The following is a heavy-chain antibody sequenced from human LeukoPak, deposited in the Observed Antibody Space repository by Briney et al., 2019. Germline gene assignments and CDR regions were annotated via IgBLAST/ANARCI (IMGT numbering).Heavy chain of an antibody. V-gene: IGHV3-7*04. CDR1: GSTFSRYW. CDR2: IKEDGSEK. J-gene: IGHJ4*02. D-gene: IGHD6-13*01. Sequence: GGSLRLSCAASGSTFSRYWMSWVRQAPGKGLEWVANIKEDGSEKYYVDSVKGRFTISRDNAKNSLYLQMNSLRVEDTAVYYCARERIATASAFDSWGRGTLVTVSS. CDR3: ARERIATASAFDS.